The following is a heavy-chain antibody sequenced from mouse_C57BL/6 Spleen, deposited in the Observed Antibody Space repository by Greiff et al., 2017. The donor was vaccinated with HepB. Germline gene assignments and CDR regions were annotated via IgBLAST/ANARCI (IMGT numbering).Heavy chain of an antibody. D-gene: IGHD2-4*01. CDR2: INPSNGGT. CDR3: AKGDYDGLYYYAMDY. V-gene: IGHV1-53*01. CDR1: GYTFTSYW. J-gene: IGHJ4*01. Sequence: VQLQQPGTELVKPGASVKLSCKASGYTFTSYWMHWVKQRPGQGLEWIGNINPSNGGTNYNETFKSKATLTVDKASSTAYMQLSILTSEDSAVYYCAKGDYDGLYYYAMDYWGQGTSVTVSS.